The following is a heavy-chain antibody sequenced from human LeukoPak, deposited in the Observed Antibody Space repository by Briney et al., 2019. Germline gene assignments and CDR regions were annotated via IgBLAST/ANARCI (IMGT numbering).Heavy chain of an antibody. J-gene: IGHJ6*03. CDR3: ASRKDFWSGRYYYYYMDV. D-gene: IGHD3-3*01. Sequence: SETLSLTCAVYGGSFSGYYWSWIRQPPGKGLEWIGEINHSGSTNYNPSLKSRVTISVDTPKNQFSLKLSSVTAADTAVYYCASRKDFWSGRYYYYYMDVWGKGTTVTVSS. V-gene: IGHV4-34*01. CDR1: GGSFSGYY. CDR2: INHSGST.